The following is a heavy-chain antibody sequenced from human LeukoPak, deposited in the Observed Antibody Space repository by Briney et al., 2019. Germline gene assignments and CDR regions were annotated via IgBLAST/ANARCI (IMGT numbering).Heavy chain of an antibody. Sequence: GGSLRLSCAASGFPLSCYVLDWVREAPGKGLVWVSGISANGGNTYYADAVRGRFTISRDNSRNMMYLQMNSQRADDTAVYFCAKMDVNGAIYYFDYWGRGTLVTVSS. J-gene: IGHJ4*02. V-gene: IGHV3-23*01. CDR2: ISANGGNT. CDR3: AKMDVNGAIYYFDY. D-gene: IGHD2-2*03. CDR1: GFPLSCYV.